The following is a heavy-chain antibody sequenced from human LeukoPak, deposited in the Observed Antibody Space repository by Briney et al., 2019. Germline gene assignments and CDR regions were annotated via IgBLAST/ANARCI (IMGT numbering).Heavy chain of an antibody. J-gene: IGHJ5*02. CDR1: GYSFTSYW. D-gene: IGHD3-10*01. Sequence: GESMKISCKGSGYSFTSYWIGWVRQMPGKGLEWMAIIYPGDSDTRYSPSFPAQVTISAYTSISTAYLQWSSLKASDTAMYYCARLHYYGSGSYYNGGNWFDPWGQGTLVTVSS. CDR3: ARLHYYGSGSYYNGGNWFDP. V-gene: IGHV5-51*01. CDR2: IYPGDSDT.